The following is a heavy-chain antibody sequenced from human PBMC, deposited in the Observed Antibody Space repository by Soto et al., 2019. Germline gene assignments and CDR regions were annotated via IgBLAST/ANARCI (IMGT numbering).Heavy chain of an antibody. J-gene: IGHJ6*02. CDR1: GVSISSNY. Sequence: PSETLYLNCVVSGVSISSNYWSWIRQPPGQGLEWIGYIHYSGSTNFNPSLKNRVIMSVDTSKNQFSLRLSSVTAADTAVYYCARSYPNTIFGVVPSRGLDVWGQGATVTVSS. CDR2: IHYSGST. D-gene: IGHD3-3*01. CDR3: ARSYPNTIFGVVPSRGLDV. V-gene: IGHV4-59*01.